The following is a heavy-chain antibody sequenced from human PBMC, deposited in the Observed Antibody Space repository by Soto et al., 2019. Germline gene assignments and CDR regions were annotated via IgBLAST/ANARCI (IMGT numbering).Heavy chain of an antibody. CDR1: GFSLSNGKMG. CDR2: IFSSDEE. Sequence: QVTLIESGPVLVKPTETLTLTCTVSGFSLSNGKMGVTWIRQPPGKALEWLAHIFSSDEESYSTSLRTRLTLSEDTSKSQVVLTLTNMDPVDTATYSCERLLFGRAVAGGYYYLDVWGKGTTVTVSS. J-gene: IGHJ6*03. V-gene: IGHV2-26*01. CDR3: ERLLFGRAVAGGYYYLDV. D-gene: IGHD6-19*01.